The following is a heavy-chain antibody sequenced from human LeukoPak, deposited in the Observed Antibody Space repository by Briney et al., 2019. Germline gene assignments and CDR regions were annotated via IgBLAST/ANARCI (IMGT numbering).Heavy chain of an antibody. Sequence: ASVKVSCKASGYTFTGYYMHWVRQAPGQGLEWMGRINPNSGGTSYAQKFQGRVTMTRDTSISTAYMELSRLRSDDTAVYYCARDSGYSYGCDYWGQGTLVTVSS. V-gene: IGHV1-2*06. CDR2: INPNSGGT. CDR3: ARDSGYSYGCDY. CDR1: GYTFTGYY. D-gene: IGHD5-18*01. J-gene: IGHJ4*01.